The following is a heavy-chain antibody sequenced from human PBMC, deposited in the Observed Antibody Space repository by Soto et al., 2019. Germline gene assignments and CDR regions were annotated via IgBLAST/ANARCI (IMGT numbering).Heavy chain of an antibody. CDR1: AFTFSSYW. J-gene: IGHJ6*02. Sequence: GGSLRLSCAASAFTFSSYWMSWVRQAPGKGLEWVANIKQDGSEKYYVDSVKGRFTISRDNAKNSLYLQMNSLRAEDTAVYYCARIYYDFWSGYYPNGMDVWGQGTTVTVSS. CDR2: IKQDGSEK. D-gene: IGHD3-3*01. CDR3: ARIYYDFWSGYYPNGMDV. V-gene: IGHV3-7*01.